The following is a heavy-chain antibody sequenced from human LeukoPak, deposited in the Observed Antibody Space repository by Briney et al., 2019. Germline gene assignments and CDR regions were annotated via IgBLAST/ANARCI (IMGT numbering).Heavy chain of an antibody. CDR3: AKEGVPYCSSTSCFAEYNWFDP. D-gene: IGHD2-2*01. CDR2: ISYDGSNK. Sequence: GGSLRLSCAASGFTFSSYGMHWVRQAPGKGLEWVAVISYDGSNKYYADSVKGRFTISRDNSKNTLYLQMNSLRAEDTAVYYCAKEGVPYCSSTSCFAEYNWFDPWGQGTLVTVSS. CDR1: GFTFSSYG. J-gene: IGHJ5*02. V-gene: IGHV3-30*18.